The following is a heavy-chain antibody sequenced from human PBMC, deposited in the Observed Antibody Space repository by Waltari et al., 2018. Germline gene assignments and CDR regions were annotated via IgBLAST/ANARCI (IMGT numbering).Heavy chain of an antibody. Sequence: QVQLQESGPGLVKPLETLSLTCTVSGGSLSRYYWNWIRQPAGEGLEWIGRIYSSGRTNYNPYLKSRVTISVDKSTNQFSLRLTSVTAADTAVYYCARAPGLSPGWFDPWGQGTLVTVSS. CDR3: ARAPGLSPGWFDP. CDR1: GGSLSRYY. CDR2: IYSSGRT. V-gene: IGHV4-4*07. D-gene: IGHD2-21*02. J-gene: IGHJ5*02.